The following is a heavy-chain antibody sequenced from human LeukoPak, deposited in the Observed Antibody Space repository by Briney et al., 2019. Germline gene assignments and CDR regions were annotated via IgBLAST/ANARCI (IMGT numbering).Heavy chain of an antibody. CDR1: KFTFSYYW. CDR2: INTDGSST. J-gene: IGHJ3*02. D-gene: IGHD2-21*01. CDR3: TRGAPDNNDWVYGYDM. V-gene: IGHV3-74*01. Sequence: GGSLRLSCAASKFTFSYYWMHWVRQTPGKRLVWVSRINTDGSSTIYADSVKGRFTISRDNAKNTLYLQMNSLRAEDTAVYYCTRGAPDNNDWVYGYDMWGRGTTVTVSP.